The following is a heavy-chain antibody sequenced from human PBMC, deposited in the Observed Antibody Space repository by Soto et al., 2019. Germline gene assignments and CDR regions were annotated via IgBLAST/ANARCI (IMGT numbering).Heavy chain of an antibody. D-gene: IGHD5-12*01. CDR1: GDSINNYY. CDR3: AKYRRTAAEGYTLDY. Sequence: SETLSLTCTVSGDSINNYYWSWIRQPPGKRLEWIGYVYYTGSTIYNPSLEGRVTMSVDTSKNQFSLNLRSLTAADTAVYYRAKYRRTAAEGYTLDYWGRGTLVTVSS. V-gene: IGHV4-59*01. CDR2: VYYTGST. J-gene: IGHJ4*02.